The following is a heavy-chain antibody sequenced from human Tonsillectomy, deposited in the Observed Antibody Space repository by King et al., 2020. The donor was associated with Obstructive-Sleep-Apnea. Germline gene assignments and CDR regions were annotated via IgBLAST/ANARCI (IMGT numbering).Heavy chain of an antibody. J-gene: IGHJ4*02. CDR1: GGSISSYY. Sequence: QLQESGPGLVKPSETLSLTCTVSGGSISSYYWSWIRQPPGKGLEWIGYIYYSGSTNYNPSLKSRVTISVDTSKNQFSLKRSYATAADTAGYYCARHERDDSSGYYYLYYFDYWGQGTLVTVSS. CDR2: IYYSGST. CDR3: ARHERDDSSGYYYLYYFDY. D-gene: IGHD3-22*01. V-gene: IGHV4-59*08.